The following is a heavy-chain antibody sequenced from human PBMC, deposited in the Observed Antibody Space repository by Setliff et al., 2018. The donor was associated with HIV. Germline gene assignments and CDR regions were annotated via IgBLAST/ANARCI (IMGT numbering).Heavy chain of an antibody. CDR2: IYTSGST. D-gene: IGHD5-12*01. CDR1: GGPISSGSYY. Sequence: SETLSLTCTVSGGPISSGSYYWSWIRQPAGKGLEWIGRIYTSGSTNYNPSLKSRVTISVDTSKNQFSLRLSSVTAADTAVYYCARKHLANVFYYWGQGTLVTVSS. CDR3: ARKHLANVFYY. V-gene: IGHV4-61*02. J-gene: IGHJ4*02.